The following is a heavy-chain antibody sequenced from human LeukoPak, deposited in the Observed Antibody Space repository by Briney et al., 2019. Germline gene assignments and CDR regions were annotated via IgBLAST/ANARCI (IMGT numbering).Heavy chain of an antibody. J-gene: IGHJ4*02. CDR1: GYTFTGYY. CDR3: ARGRMAIPFDY. Sequence: ASVKVSCKASGYTFTGYYMHWVRQAPGQGLEWMGWINPNSGGTSYAQKFQGRVTMTRDTSISTAYMELSRLRSDDTAVYYCARGRMAIPFDYWGQGTLVTVSS. D-gene: IGHD2-21*01. V-gene: IGHV1-2*02. CDR2: INPNSGGT.